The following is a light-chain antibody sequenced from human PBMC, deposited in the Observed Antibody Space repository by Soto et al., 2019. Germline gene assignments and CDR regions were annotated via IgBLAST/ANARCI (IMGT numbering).Light chain of an antibody. V-gene: IGLV1-40*01. CDR1: SSNIGAGYD. J-gene: IGLJ2*01. CDR2: ANS. Sequence: QAVVTQLPSVSGAPGQRVTISCTGSSSNIGAGYDVHWYQQLPGTAPKLLIYANSNRPSGVPDRFSGSKSGTSASLAITGLQAEDEADYYCQYYDSSLSGVVFGGGTKLTVL. CDR3: QYYDSSLSGVV.